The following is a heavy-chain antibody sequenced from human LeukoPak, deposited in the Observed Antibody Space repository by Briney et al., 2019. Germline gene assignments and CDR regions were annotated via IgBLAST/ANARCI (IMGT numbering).Heavy chain of an antibody. Sequence: SVKVSCKASGGTFSSYAISWVRQAPGQGLEWMGGIIPIFGTANYAQKFQGRVTITTDESTSTAYMELSSLRSEDTAVYYCVTCPRPLRNNWFDPWGQGTLVTVSS. CDR2: IIPIFGTA. V-gene: IGHV1-69*05. CDR3: VTCPRPLRNNWFDP. D-gene: IGHD3-16*01. CDR1: GGTFSSYA. J-gene: IGHJ5*02.